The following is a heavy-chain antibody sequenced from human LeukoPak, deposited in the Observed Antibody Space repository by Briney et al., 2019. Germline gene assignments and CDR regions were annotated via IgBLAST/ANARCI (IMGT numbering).Heavy chain of an antibody. CDR3: ARGRGYSYGS. J-gene: IGHJ5*02. Sequence: SETLSLTCTVSGGSISSYYWSWIRQPPGKGLEWIGYIYYSGSTNYNPSLKSRVTISVDTSKNQFSLKPSSVTAADTAVYYCARGRGYSYGSWGQGTLVTVSS. D-gene: IGHD5-18*01. CDR1: GGSISSYY. CDR2: IYYSGST. V-gene: IGHV4-59*01.